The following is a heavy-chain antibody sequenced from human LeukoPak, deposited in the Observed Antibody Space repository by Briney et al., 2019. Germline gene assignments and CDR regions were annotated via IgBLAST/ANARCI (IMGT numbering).Heavy chain of an antibody. CDR1: VYTFTSYY. CDR2: INPSGGST. V-gene: IGHV1-46*01. D-gene: IGHD3-10*01. Sequence: ASVKVACKASVYTFTSYYMHWVRQAPGQGLEWMGIINPSGGSTSYAQKLQGRVTMTRDTSTSTVYMELSSLRSEGTAVYLFPRPGRVEAFDIWGQGTMVTVSS. CDR3: PRPGRVEAFDI. J-gene: IGHJ3*02.